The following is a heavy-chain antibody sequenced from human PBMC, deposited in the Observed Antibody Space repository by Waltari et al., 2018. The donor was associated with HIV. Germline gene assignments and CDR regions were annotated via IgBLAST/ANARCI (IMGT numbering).Heavy chain of an antibody. CDR1: GFTFSNAW. V-gene: IGHV3-15*01. D-gene: IGHD3-10*02. Sequence: EVQLVESGGGLGKPGGSLRLSCVVSGFTFSNAWMSWVRQAPGKGLEGVGRIKTKTDGGTVDYAAPVTGRFTISRDDSQSTLYLEINSLKTEDTAVYYCTTIQFYYVFEVWGQGTLVTVSS. CDR3: TTIQFYYVFEV. J-gene: IGHJ4*02. CDR2: IKTKTDGGTV.